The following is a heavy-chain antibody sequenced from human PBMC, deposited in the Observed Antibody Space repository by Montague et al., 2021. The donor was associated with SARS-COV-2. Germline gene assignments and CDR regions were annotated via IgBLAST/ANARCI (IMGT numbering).Heavy chain of an antibody. Sequence: SETRSLTCAVYGGSFSGYYWSWIRQPPGKGLEWIGEINHSGSTNYNPALKSRVTISVDTSKNQFSLKLSSVTAADTAVYCCARVRYYGSGTSLGMDVWGQGTTVTVSS. CDR3: ARVRYYGSGTSLGMDV. D-gene: IGHD3-10*01. CDR1: GGSFSGYY. J-gene: IGHJ6*02. V-gene: IGHV4-34*01. CDR2: INHSGST.